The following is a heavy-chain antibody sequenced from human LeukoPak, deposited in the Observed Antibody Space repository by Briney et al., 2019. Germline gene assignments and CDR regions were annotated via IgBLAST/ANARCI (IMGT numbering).Heavy chain of an antibody. V-gene: IGHV4-4*07. CDR2: IYTSGST. CDR1: GGSISSYY. D-gene: IGHD6-13*01. CDR3: ARTTSSSWGGDYYYYMDV. J-gene: IGHJ6*03. Sequence: SETLSLTCTVSGGSISSYYWSWIRQPAGKGLEWIGRIYTSGSTNYNPSLKSRVTMSVDTSKNQFSLKLSSVTAAETAVYYCARTTSSSWGGDYYYYMDVWGKGTAVTVSS.